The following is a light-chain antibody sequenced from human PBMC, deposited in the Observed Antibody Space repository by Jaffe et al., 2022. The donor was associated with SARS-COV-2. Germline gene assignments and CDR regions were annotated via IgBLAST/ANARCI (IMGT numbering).Light chain of an antibody. Sequence: DIQMTQSPSSLSASVGDRVTITCRASQSISFYLNWYLQKAGKAPKLLIYGASSLQSGVPSRFSGSGSGTDFTLTISSLQPEDFATYYCQQSHSTPYTFGQGTKLEIK. J-gene: IGKJ2*01. CDR3: QQSHSTPYT. CDR1: QSISFY. CDR2: GAS. V-gene: IGKV1-39*01.